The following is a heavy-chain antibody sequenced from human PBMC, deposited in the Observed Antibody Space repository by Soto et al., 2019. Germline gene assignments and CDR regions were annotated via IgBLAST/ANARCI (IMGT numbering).Heavy chain of an antibody. CDR2: ISYDGSNK. V-gene: IGHV3-30*18. D-gene: IGHD2-2*01. CDR1: GFTFSSYG. Sequence: QVPLVESGGGVVQPGRSLRLSCAASGFTFSSYGMHWVRQAPGKGLEWVAVISYDGSNKYYADSVKGRFTISRDNSKNTLYLQMNSLRAEDTAVYYCAKDDCISTSCYAYYYGMDVWGQGTTVTVSS. J-gene: IGHJ6*02. CDR3: AKDDCISTSCYAYYYGMDV.